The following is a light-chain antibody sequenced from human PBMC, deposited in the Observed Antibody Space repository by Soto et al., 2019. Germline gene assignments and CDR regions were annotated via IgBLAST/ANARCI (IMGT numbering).Light chain of an antibody. CDR3: TSYTSSSPYV. Sequence: QSVLTQPASVSGSPGQSITISCTGTSSDVGGYNCVSWYQQHPGKAPKLMIYEVSNRPSGVSNRFSGSKSGNTASLTISGLQAKEEADYYCTSYTSSSPYVFGPGTKLTVL. V-gene: IGLV2-14*01. J-gene: IGLJ1*01. CDR1: SSDVGGYNC. CDR2: EVS.